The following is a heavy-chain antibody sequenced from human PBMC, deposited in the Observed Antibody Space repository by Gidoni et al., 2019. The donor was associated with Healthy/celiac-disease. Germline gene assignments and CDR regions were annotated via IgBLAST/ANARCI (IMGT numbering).Heavy chain of an antibody. CDR2: INHSGST. Sequence: QVQLQQWGAGLLKPSETLSLTCAVYGGSFSGYYWSWIRQPPGKGLEWIGEINHSGSTNYNPSLKSRVTISVDTSKNQFSLKLSSVTAADTAVYYCARGGLYDILTGYYSNYFDYWGQGTLVTVSS. CDR1: GGSFSGYY. J-gene: IGHJ4*02. D-gene: IGHD3-9*01. V-gene: IGHV4-34*01. CDR3: ARGGLYDILTGYYSNYFDY.